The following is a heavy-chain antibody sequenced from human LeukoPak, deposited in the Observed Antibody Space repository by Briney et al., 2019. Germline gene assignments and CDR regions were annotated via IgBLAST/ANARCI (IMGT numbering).Heavy chain of an antibody. J-gene: IGHJ4*02. CDR2: ISGSGGST. D-gene: IGHD6-19*01. V-gene: IGHV3-23*01. CDR1: GFTFSSYG. Sequence: SGGSLRLSCAASGFTFSSYGMSWVRQAPGKGLEWVSAISGSGGSTYYADSVKGRFTISRDNSKNTLYLQMNSLRAEDTAVYYCARDLPPYVSVAGPQPFDYWGQGTLVTVSS. CDR3: ARDLPPYVSVAGPQPFDY.